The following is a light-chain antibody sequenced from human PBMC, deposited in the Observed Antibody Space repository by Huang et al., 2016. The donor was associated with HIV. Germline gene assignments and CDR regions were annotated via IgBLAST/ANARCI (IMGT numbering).Light chain of an antibody. V-gene: IGKV3-20*01. J-gene: IGKJ1*01. CDR3: QQYGTSPWT. CDR2: CAS. Sequence: EIVLTQSPGTLSLSPGERATLSCRASQSVSSNYIAWYQQKPGQAPRLLIYCASSRGTGIPDNFSGSGSGTDFTLTISRLEPKDFAVYYCQQYGTSPWTFGQGTRVEIK. CDR1: QSVSSNY.